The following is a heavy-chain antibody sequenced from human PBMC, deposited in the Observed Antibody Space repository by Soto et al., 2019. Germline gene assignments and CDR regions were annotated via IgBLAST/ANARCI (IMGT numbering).Heavy chain of an antibody. CDR3: ARGNYGVTIFGVVTPSYYMDV. D-gene: IGHD3-3*01. CDR1: GGSISSYY. CDR2: IYYSGST. V-gene: IGHV4-59*01. Sequence: SETLSLTCTVSGGSISSYYWSWIRQPPGKGLEWIGYIYYSGSTNYNPSLKSRVTISVDTSKNQFSLKLSSVTAADTAVYYCARGNYGVTIFGVVTPSYYMDVWGKGTTVT. J-gene: IGHJ6*03.